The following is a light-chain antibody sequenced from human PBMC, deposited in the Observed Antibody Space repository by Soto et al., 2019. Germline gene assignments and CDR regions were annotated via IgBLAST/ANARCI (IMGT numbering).Light chain of an antibody. Sequence: EIVMTQSPAPLSVSPGERANLSCRASQSVSSNLAWYQQKPGQAPRLLIYGASTRATGIPARFSGSGSGTEFTLTISSLQSEDFAVYYCQQYNNWPLTFGQGTKV. V-gene: IGKV3-15*01. CDR3: QQYNNWPLT. CDR2: GAS. J-gene: IGKJ1*01. CDR1: QSVSSN.